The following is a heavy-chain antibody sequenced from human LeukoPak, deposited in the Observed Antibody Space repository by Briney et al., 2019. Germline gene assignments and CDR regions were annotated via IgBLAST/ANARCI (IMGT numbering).Heavy chain of an antibody. D-gene: IGHD1-26*01. CDR3: ARDRGAASDAFDI. CDR1: GGSVSSGSYY. Sequence: SETLSLTCTVSGGSVSSGSYYWSWIRQPPGKGLEWIGYIYYTGITNYNPSLKSRVTISVDTSNNQFSLKLSSVTAADTAVHYCARDRGAASDAFDIWGQGTMVTVSS. J-gene: IGHJ3*02. V-gene: IGHV4-61*01. CDR2: IYYTGIT.